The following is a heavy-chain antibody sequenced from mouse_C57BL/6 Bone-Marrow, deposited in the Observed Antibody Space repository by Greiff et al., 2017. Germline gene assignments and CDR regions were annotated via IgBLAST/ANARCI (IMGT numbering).Heavy chain of an antibody. V-gene: IGHV1-81*01. CDR3: ARGGPYAAWFAY. D-gene: IGHD1-1*01. CDR1: GYTFTSYG. J-gene: IGHJ3*01. CDR2: IYPRSGNT. Sequence: VQLQQSGAELARPGASVKLSSKASGYTFTSYGISWVKQRTGQGLEWIGEIYPRSGNTYYNEKFKGKATLTADKSSSTAYMELRSLTSEDSAVYFCARGGPYAAWFAYWGQGTLVTVSA.